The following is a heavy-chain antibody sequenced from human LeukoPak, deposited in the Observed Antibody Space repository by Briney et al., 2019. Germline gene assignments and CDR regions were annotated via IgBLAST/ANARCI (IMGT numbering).Heavy chain of an antibody. CDR1: GYTFTSYG. V-gene: IGHV1-8*03. CDR2: MNPNSGNT. CDR3: ARAYYGDYYYYYYMDV. D-gene: IGHD4-17*01. Sequence: ASVKVSCKASGYTFTSYGINWVRQATGQGLEWMGWMNPNSGNTGYAQKFQGRVTITRNTSISTAYMELSSLRSEDTAVYYCARAYYGDYYYYYYMDVWGKGTTVTVSS. J-gene: IGHJ6*03.